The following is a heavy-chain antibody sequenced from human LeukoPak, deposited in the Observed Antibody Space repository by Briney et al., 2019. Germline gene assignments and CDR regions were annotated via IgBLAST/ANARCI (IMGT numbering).Heavy chain of an antibody. CDR3: ARGGYSYGSKRGLYYFDY. Sequence: SETLSLTCTVSGGSISSYYWSWIRQPAGKGLEWIGRIYTSGSTNYSPSLKSRVTMSVDTSKNQFSPKLSSVTAADTAVYYCARGGYSYGSKRGLYYFDYWGQGTLVTVSS. J-gene: IGHJ4*02. V-gene: IGHV4-4*07. CDR1: GGSISSYY. CDR2: IYTSGST. D-gene: IGHD5-18*01.